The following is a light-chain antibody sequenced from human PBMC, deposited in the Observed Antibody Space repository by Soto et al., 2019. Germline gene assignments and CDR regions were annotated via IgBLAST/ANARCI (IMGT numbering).Light chain of an antibody. CDR2: EVT. CDR1: SSDVGGYNF. Sequence: QSVSNPPPSAYGTPGKSVTISCTGTSSDVGGYNFVSWYRQYPGKAPQLIIYEVTKRPSGFPDRFSGSKSGNTASLTVSGLQAEDEADYYGSSSAATTNYVFASGAKVTVL. V-gene: IGLV2-8*01. CDR3: SSSAATTNYV. J-gene: IGLJ1*01.